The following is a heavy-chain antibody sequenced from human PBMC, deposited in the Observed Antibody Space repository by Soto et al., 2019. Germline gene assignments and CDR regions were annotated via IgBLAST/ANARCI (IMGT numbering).Heavy chain of an antibody. J-gene: IGHJ4*02. CDR2: MYYNVGT. CDR3: ERIPSPHWVDY. D-gene: IGHD2-21*01. Sequence: PSETLSLTCIVSGSSISSSGYYWGWIRQPPGKGLEWIASMYYNVGTYYNPSLKSRVTISVDTSANQFSLKLSSVTAADTAVYYCERIPSPHWVDYWGQGTLVTVSS. CDR1: GSSISSSGYY. V-gene: IGHV4-39*01.